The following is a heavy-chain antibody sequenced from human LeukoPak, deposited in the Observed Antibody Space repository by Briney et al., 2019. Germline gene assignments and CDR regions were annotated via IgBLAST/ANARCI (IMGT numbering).Heavy chain of an antibody. CDR3: ARGTLGYCSGGSCVFDY. CDR1: GYTFTSYD. D-gene: IGHD2-15*01. V-gene: IGHV1-18*01. J-gene: IGHJ4*02. Sequence: AASVKVSCKASGYTFTSYDIIWVRQAPGQGLEWMGWISAYNGNTNYAQKLQGRVTMTTDTSTSTAYMELRSLRSDDTAVYYCARGTLGYCSGGSCVFDYWGQGTLVTVSS. CDR2: ISAYNGNT.